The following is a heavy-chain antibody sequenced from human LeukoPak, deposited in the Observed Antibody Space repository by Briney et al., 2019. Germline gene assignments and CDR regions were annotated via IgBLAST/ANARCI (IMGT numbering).Heavy chain of an antibody. CDR2: ISGSGGRT. Sequence: PGGSLRLSCAASGFTFSSYAMSWVRQAPGKGLEWVSAISGSGGRTYYADSVKGRFTISRDNYKNTLYLQMNSLRAEDTAVYYCAKEQYYYDSSGYPRGYYFDYWGQGTLVTVSS. D-gene: IGHD3-22*01. CDR3: AKEQYYYDSSGYPRGYYFDY. CDR1: GFTFSSYA. V-gene: IGHV3-23*01. J-gene: IGHJ4*02.